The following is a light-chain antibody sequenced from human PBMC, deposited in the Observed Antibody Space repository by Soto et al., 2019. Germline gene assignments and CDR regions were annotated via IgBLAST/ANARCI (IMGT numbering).Light chain of an antibody. CDR1: QTVRNNY. CDR2: GAS. J-gene: IGKJ1*01. CDR3: QQYGSSGT. V-gene: IGKV3-20*01. Sequence: EIVLKQSPGTLSLTPGERATLSCRASQTVRNNYLAWYQQKPGQAPRLLIYGASNRATGIPDRFSGSGSGTDFTLTISRLEPEDFAVYYCQQYGSSGTFGQGTKVDI.